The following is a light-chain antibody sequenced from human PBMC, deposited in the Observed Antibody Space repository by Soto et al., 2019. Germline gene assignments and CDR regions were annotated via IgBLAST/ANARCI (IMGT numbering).Light chain of an antibody. CDR2: AAS. Sequence: DIQMTQSPSSLSASVGDRVTITCRXXXXISNYLAWYQQKPGKVPKLLIYAASTLQSGVPSRFSGSGSGTDFTLTISSLQPEDVATYYCQKYNSAPRSFGQGTKVEIK. V-gene: IGKV1-27*01. CDR3: QKYNSAPRS. CDR1: XXISNY. J-gene: IGKJ1*01.